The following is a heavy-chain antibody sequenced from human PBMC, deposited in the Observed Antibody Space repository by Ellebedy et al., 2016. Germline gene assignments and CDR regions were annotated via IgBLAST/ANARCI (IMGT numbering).Heavy chain of an antibody. D-gene: IGHD2-2*01. J-gene: IGHJ3*02. V-gene: IGHV3-30*03. CDR1: GFTFSSYG. CDR3: ERLHTARLKGPVGPASIRSDALDI. CDR2: ISYDGSNK. Sequence: GESLKISCAASGFTFSSYGMHWVRQAPGKGLEWVAIISYDGSNKDYPDSVKGRFTISRANSKNTLYLQMNSLKPEDTAVYYCERLHTARLKGPVGPASIRSDALDIWGQGTVVTVSS.